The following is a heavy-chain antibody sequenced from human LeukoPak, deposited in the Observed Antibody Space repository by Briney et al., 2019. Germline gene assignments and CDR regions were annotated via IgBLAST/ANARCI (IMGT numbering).Heavy chain of an antibody. J-gene: IGHJ4*02. D-gene: IGHD3-10*01. V-gene: IGHV3-11*05. CDR1: GFSFSDYY. Sequence: KPGGSLRLSCAASGFSFSDYYMYWIRQAPGKGLEWVSYISGGSTYINYADSVKGRFTMSRDNAKNSLYLQMNSLRAEDTAIYYCVRDRGGTDRDYWGQGTLVTASS. CDR3: VRDRGGTDRDY. CDR2: ISGGSTYI.